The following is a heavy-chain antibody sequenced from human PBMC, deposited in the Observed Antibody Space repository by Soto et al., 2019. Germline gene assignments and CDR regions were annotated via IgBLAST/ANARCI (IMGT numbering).Heavy chain of an antibody. CDR2: IRGSGGST. J-gene: IGHJ6*02. V-gene: IGHV3-23*01. Sequence: GGSLRLSCAASGFTFSSYAMSWVRQAPGKGLEWDSAIRGSGGSTYYADSVKGRFTISRDNSKNTLYLQMNSLRAEDTAVYYCTKVDGSGYYYYGMDVWGQGTTVTVSS. CDR3: TKVDGSGYYYYGMDV. D-gene: IGHD6-19*01. CDR1: GFTFSSYA.